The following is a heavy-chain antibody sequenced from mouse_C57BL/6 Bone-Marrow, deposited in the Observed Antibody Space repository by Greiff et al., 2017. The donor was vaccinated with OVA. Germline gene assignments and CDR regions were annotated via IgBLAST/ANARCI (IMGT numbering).Heavy chain of an antibody. V-gene: IGHV5-16*01. CDR3: ARDYGSSFLDY. CDR1: GFTFSDYY. Sequence: DVQLQESEGGLVQPGSSMKLSCTASGFTFSDYYMAWVRQVPEKGLEWVANINYDGSSTYYLDSLKSRFIISRDNAKNILYLQMSSLKSEDTATYYCARDYGSSFLDYWGQGTTLTVSS. J-gene: IGHJ2*01. D-gene: IGHD1-1*01. CDR2: INYDGSST.